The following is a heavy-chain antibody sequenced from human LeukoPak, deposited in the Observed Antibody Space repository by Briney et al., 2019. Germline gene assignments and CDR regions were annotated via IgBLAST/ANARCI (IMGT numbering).Heavy chain of an antibody. CDR1: GFTFSSYG. D-gene: IGHD1-26*01. J-gene: IGHJ6*03. CDR3: AKDSGTYWVDYYYMDV. CDR2: IRYDGSNK. Sequence: GGSLRLSCAASGFTFSSYGSHWVRQAPGKGLEWVAFIRYDGSNKYYADSVKGRFAISRDNSKSTLYLQMNSLRAEDTAVYYCAKDSGTYWVDYYYMDVWGRGTTVTVSS. V-gene: IGHV3-30*02.